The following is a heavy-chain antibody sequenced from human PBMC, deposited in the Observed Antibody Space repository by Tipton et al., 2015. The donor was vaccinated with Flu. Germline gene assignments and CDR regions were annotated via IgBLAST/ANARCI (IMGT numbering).Heavy chain of an antibody. Sequence: TLSLTCTVSGGSTSSYYWSWIRQPPGKGLEWIGYIYYSGSTNYNPSLKSRVTISVDTSKNQFSLKLSSVTAADTAVYYCAATDYYDSSGYYDFDYWGQGTLVTVSS. CDR3: AATDYYDSSGYYDFDY. J-gene: IGHJ4*02. CDR2: IYYSGST. D-gene: IGHD3-22*01. V-gene: IGHV4-59*08. CDR1: GGSTSSYY.